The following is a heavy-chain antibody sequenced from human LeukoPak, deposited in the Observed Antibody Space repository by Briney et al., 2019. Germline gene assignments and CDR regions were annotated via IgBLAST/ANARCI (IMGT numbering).Heavy chain of an antibody. V-gene: IGHV1-3*01. CDR1: GYTFTSYA. Sequence: GASVKVSCKASGYTFTSYAMHWVRQAPGQRLEWMGWINAGNGNTKYSQKFQGRVTITRDTSASTAYMELSGLRSEDTAVYYCARGRSSWAFDYWGQGTLVTVSS. J-gene: IGHJ4*02. D-gene: IGHD3-16*01. CDR2: INAGNGNT. CDR3: ARGRSSWAFDY.